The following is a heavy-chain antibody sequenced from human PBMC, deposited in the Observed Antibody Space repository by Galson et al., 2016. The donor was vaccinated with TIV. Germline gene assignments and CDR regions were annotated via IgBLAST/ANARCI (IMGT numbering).Heavy chain of an antibody. CDR1: GFSFTSFS. V-gene: IGHV3-21*01. Sequence: SLRLSCAASGFSFTSFSMTWVRQPPGKGLEWVSLISATGSHIYYAGSMRGRVTISRDNAKHSLYLQINSLRAYDTALYYCARRGNYLADAFDIWGQGTVVTVSS. CDR3: ARRGNYLADAFDI. J-gene: IGHJ3*02. CDR2: ISATGSHI. D-gene: IGHD4-11*01.